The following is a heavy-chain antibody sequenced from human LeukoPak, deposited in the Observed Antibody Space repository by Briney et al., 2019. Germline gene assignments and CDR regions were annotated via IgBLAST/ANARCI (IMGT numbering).Heavy chain of an antibody. J-gene: IGHJ4*02. CDR3: ARESTYYYDSSGQIAPFELDY. CDR2: IYHSEYT. CDR1: GGSISSGDYY. V-gene: IGHV4-61*08. D-gene: IGHD3-22*01. Sequence: PSETLSLTCTVSGGSISSGDYYWTWIRQPPGKGLEWIGHIYHSEYTSYNPSLKSRVTISVDTSKNQFSLKLNSVTAADTAVYYCARESTYYYDSSGQIAPFELDYWGQGTLVTVSS.